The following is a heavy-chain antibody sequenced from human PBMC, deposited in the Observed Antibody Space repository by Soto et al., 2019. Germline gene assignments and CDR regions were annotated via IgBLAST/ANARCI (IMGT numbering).Heavy chain of an antibody. D-gene: IGHD1-1*01. Sequence: QVQLQQWGAGLVKPSETLSLSCAVYGQSFSGHSWAWISQPPGKGLEWLGDSNESGSTYYNPSLKSRVTIATDTSKNPFSMKLSSVSAADTAAYFCARGSGIVALPGELEDVKYDYWGQGTLVNVSS. V-gene: IGHV4-34*01. J-gene: IGHJ4*02. CDR3: ARGSGIVALPGELEDVKYDY. CDR1: GQSFSGHS. CDR2: SNESGST.